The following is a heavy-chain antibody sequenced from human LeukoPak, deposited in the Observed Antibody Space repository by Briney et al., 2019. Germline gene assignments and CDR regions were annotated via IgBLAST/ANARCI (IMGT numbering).Heavy chain of an antibody. D-gene: IGHD3-10*01. Sequence: PGGSLRLSCAASGFTFSNHWMSWVRQAPGKGLEWVANIKQDVSEKHYVDSVKGRFTISGDNAKNSLYLQMNSLRAEDTAVYYCAIGGTYGSGSWGQGTLVTVSS. J-gene: IGHJ4*02. CDR1: GFTFSNHW. V-gene: IGHV3-7*03. CDR3: AIGGTYGSGS. CDR2: IKQDVSEK.